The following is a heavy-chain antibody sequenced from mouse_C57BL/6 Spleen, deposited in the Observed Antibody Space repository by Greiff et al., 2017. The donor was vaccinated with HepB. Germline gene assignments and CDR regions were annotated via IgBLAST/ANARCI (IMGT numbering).Heavy chain of an antibody. J-gene: IGHJ4*01. D-gene: IGHD1-1*01. Sequence: QVQLQQSGPELVKPGASVKISCKASGYAFSSSWMNWVKQRPGKGLEWIGRIYPGDGDTNYKGKFKGKAPLTADNSSRTASMQLSSLTTEDSAVYFCARHCSSPYYYAMDDWGQGTSVTVSS. CDR1: GYAFSSSW. CDR3: ARHCSSPYYYAMDD. V-gene: IGHV1-82*01. CDR2: IYPGDGDT.